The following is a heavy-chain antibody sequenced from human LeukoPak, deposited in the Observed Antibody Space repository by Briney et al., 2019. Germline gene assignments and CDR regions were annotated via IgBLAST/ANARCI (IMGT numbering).Heavy chain of an antibody. CDR3: ASGSSLDGSSGWPTHYY. CDR2: INPNSGGT. V-gene: IGHV1-2*02. D-gene: IGHD6-19*01. J-gene: IGHJ4*02. Sequence: GASVKVSCKASGYTFTGCYMHWVRQAPGQGLEWMGWINPNSGGTHYAQKFQGRVTMTRDTSISTAYMELSSLGSDDTALYYCASGSSLDGSSGWPTHYYWGQGVLVTVSS. CDR1: GYTFTGCY.